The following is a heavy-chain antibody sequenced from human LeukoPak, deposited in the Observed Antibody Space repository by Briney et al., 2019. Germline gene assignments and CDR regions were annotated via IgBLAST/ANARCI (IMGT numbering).Heavy chain of an antibody. J-gene: IGHJ4*02. CDR2: ISYDGSNK. CDR1: EFSVGSNY. D-gene: IGHD3-3*01. CDR3: AKDLPNYEFWSGSFDY. Sequence: GGSLRLSCAASEFSVGSNYMTWVRQAPGKGLEWVAVISYDGSNKYYADSVKGRFTISRDNSKNTLYLQMNSLRAEDTAVYYCAKDLPNYEFWSGSFDYWGQGTLVTVSS. V-gene: IGHV3-30*18.